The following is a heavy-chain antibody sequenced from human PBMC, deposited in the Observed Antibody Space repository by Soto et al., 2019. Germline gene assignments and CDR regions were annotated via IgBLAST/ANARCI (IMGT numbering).Heavy chain of an antibody. Sequence: ASVKVSCKASGYTFTSYGISWVRQAPGQGLEWMGWMSADNGNTNYAQNFQGRVTMTTDTSTSTAYMELRSLRSDDTAVYYCARGGYFYDSSGYPEYYFDYWGQGTLVTVSS. CDR1: GYTFTSYG. D-gene: IGHD3-22*01. J-gene: IGHJ4*02. CDR2: MSADNGNT. V-gene: IGHV1-18*01. CDR3: ARGGYFYDSSGYPEYYFDY.